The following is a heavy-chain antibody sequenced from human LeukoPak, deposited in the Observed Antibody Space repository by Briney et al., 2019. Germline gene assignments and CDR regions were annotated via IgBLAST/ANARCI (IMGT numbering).Heavy chain of an antibody. V-gene: IGHV4-30-4*01. D-gene: IGHD2-8*01. CDR2: IYYSGST. CDR3: ARANEGMAFDN. Sequence: SETLSLTCTVSGGSISSGDYYWSWIRQPPGKGLEWIGYIYYSGSTYYNPSLKSRVTISVDTSKNQFSLKLSSVTAADTAVYYCARANEGMAFDNWGQGTMVTVSS. CDR1: GGSISSGDYY. J-gene: IGHJ3*02.